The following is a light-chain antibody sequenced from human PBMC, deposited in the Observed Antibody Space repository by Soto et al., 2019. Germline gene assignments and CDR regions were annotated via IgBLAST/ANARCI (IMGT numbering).Light chain of an antibody. Sequence: EIVMTQSPATLSVSPGERATLSCRASQSVSSNLAWYQQKPGQAPRLLIYGTSTRATGIPARFSGSGSGTEFTLTTSSLQSEDVAAYYCQQYNNWPPLTFGGGTKVEIK. CDR3: QQYNNWPPLT. CDR1: QSVSSN. V-gene: IGKV3-15*01. CDR2: GTS. J-gene: IGKJ4*01.